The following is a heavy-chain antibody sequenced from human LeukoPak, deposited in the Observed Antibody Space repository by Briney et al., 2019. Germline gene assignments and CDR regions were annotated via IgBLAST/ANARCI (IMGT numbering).Heavy chain of an antibody. CDR3: AKDRAGYSGARGFDC. J-gene: IGHJ4*02. CDR2: ISASSDST. CDR1: GFTFSTYA. D-gene: IGHD5-12*01. V-gene: IGHV3-23*01. Sequence: GGSLRLSCAASGFTFSTYAMSWVRQAPGKGLDWVSGISASSDSTYYAVSVKGRFTISRDNSKNTLYLQMTSLGAADTAVYYCAKDRAGYSGARGFDCWGQGTLVTVSS.